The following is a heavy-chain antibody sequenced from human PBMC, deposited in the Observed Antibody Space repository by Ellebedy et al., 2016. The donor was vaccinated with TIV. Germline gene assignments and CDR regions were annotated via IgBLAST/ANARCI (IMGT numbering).Heavy chain of an antibody. CDR3: ARDRNMLRGVVAY. CDR2: TYNSGST. J-gene: IGHJ4*02. D-gene: IGHD3-10*01. Sequence: MPGGSLRLSCTASGGSISSSSFNWGWIRQPPAKGLAWFGYTYNSGSTDYNPSLKSRVTISVDTSKNQFSLKLKSVTAADTAVYYCARDRNMLRGVVAYWGQGTLVTVSS. V-gene: IGHV4-61*05. CDR1: GGSISSSSFN.